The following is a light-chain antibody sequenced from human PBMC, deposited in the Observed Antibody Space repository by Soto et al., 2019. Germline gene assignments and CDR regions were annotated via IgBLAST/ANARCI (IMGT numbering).Light chain of an antibody. V-gene: IGLV1-47*01. CDR2: RNN. J-gene: IGLJ2*01. Sequence: QSVLTQPPSASGTPGQRVTSSCSGSSSNIGSNYVYWYQQFPGTAPKLLIYRNNQRPSEVPDRFSGSKSGTSASLDISGLRFEDEADYYCETWGDSMSRVLVGVGTKLTVL. CDR3: ETWGDSMSRVL. CDR1: SSNIGSNY.